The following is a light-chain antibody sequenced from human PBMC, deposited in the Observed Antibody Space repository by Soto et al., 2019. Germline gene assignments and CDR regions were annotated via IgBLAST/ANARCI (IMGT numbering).Light chain of an antibody. CDR2: LEGSGSY. CDR1: SGHSSYI. J-gene: IGLJ3*02. Sequence: QLVLTQSSSASASLGSSVKLTCTLSSGHSSYIIAWHQQQPGKAPRYLMKLEGSGSYNKGSGVPDRFSGSSSGADRYLTISNLLAEDGAYYYCEPWDSNPWVLGGGTKVPVL. V-gene: IGLV4-60*03. CDR3: EPWDSNPWV.